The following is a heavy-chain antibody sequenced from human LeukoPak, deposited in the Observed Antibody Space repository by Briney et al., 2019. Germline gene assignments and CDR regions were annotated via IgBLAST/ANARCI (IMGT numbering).Heavy chain of an antibody. J-gene: IGHJ5*02. Sequence: PSETLSLTFAVYGGSSRGTTWCWICEPPGGGLERMVEINHRGSTNYTPSLMSRVTISVDTSTNMFSLTLSSLSAAPTSLLFCARHHAWRATDWFYPWGQGTVVIVSS. D-gene: IGHD1-1*01. CDR2: INHRGST. CDR3: ARHHAWRATDWFYP. CDR1: GGSSRGTT. V-gene: IGHV4-34*01.